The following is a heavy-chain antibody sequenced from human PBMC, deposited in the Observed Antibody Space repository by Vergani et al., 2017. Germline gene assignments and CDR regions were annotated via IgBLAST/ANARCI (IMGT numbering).Heavy chain of an antibody. CDR1: GFTFSSYS. CDR2: ISSSSSYI. J-gene: IGHJ6*02. V-gene: IGHV3-21*01. CDR3: ARGCSSTSCQVWRYSYYYSMDV. Sequence: EVQLVESGGGLVKPGGSLRLSCAASGFTFSSYSMHWVRQAPGKGLEWVSSISSSSSYIYYADSVKGRFTISRDNAKNSLYLQMNRLRAEDTAVYYCARGCSSTSCQVWRYSYYYSMDVWGPGTTVTVSS. D-gene: IGHD2-2*01.